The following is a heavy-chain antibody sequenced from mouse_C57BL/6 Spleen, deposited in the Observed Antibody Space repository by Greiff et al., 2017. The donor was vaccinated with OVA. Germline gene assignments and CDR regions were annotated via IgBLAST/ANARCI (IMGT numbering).Heavy chain of an antibody. CDR2: IRNKANGYTT. CDR3: ARTVVATTFYAMDY. D-gene: IGHD1-1*01. J-gene: IGHJ4*01. V-gene: IGHV7-3*01. Sequence: EVKLVESGGGLVQPGGSLSLSCAASGFTFTDYYMSWVRQPPGKALEWLGFIRNKANGYTTEYSASVKGRFTISRDNSQSILYLQMNALRAEDSATYYCARTVVATTFYAMDYWGQGTSVTVSS. CDR1: GFTFTDYY.